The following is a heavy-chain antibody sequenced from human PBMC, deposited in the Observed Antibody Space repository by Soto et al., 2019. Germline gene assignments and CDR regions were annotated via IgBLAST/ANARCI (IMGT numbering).Heavy chain of an antibody. CDR2: LNPNGTFT. Sequence: EVQLVESGGGLVQPGGSLRLSCAGSGFTFSGYWMHWVRQAPGKGPVWVSRLNPNGTFTTNADSVKGRFTISRDNAKNTVYLQMYSLRADDTAVYYCARGRTSTTYWGLFYNWGQGTLVTVSS. D-gene: IGHD7-27*01. J-gene: IGHJ4*02. CDR1: GFTFSGYW. V-gene: IGHV3-74*01. CDR3: ARGRTSTTYWGLFYN.